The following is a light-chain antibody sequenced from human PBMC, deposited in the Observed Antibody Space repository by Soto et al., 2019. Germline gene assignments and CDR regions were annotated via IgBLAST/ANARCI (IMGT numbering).Light chain of an antibody. CDR1: SSDVGGYNY. CDR3: CSYAGSPYV. V-gene: IGLV2-11*01. J-gene: IGLJ1*01. Sequence: QSALTQPRSVSGSPGQSVTISCTGTSSDVGGYNYVSWYQQHPGKAPKVMIYDVSKRPSGVPDRFSGSKSGNTASLTISGLQAGDGGYYYCCSYAGSPYVFGTGTKVTVL. CDR2: DVS.